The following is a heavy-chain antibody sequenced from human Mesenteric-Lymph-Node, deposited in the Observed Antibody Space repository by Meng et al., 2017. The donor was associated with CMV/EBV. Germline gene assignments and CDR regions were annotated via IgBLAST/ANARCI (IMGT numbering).Heavy chain of an antibody. D-gene: IGHD7-27*01. V-gene: IGHV1-8*03. CDR3: ARGDSWGYYNYYGMDV. Sequence: ASVKVSCKASGYTFTSFDINWVRQATGQGLEWLGWMNPNNGNTAYAQKFQGRVTITRSTSISTAHMELSGLRSDDTAVYYCARGDSWGYYNYYGMDVWGQGTTVTVSS. CDR2: MNPNNGNT. J-gene: IGHJ6*02. CDR1: GYTFTSFD.